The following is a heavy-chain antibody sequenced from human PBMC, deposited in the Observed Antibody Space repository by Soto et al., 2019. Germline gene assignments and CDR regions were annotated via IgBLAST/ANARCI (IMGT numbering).Heavy chain of an antibody. D-gene: IGHD2-21*01. V-gene: IGHV3-23*01. CDR2: IGGGGGDT. Sequence: GGSLRLSCAASGFTFSNYAMSWVRQAPGKGLEWVSGIGGGGGDTYYADSVKGRFTISRDNSKSTLFLQLSSLRAEDTAIYYCAKGRVSHNSVWDPFDIWGQGTMVTVS. CDR3: AKGRVSHNSVWDPFDI. CDR1: GFTFSNYA. J-gene: IGHJ3*02.